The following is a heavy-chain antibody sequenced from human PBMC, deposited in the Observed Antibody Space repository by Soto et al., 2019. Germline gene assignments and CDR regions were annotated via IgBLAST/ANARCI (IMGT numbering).Heavy chain of an antibody. CDR2: VYYSGST. J-gene: IGHJ6*02. CDR3: ARQSEYYYASGRAAPLYGMDV. V-gene: IGHV4-39*01. Sequence: QLQLQESGPGLVKPSETLSLTCTVSGGSISSISSYWGWIRQPPGKGLEWIGNVYYSGSTYSNPSLKSRLTIAADTSKNQLSLKLSSVTAADTAVYFCARQSEYYYASGRAAPLYGMDVWGQGTTGTVSS. CDR1: GGSISSISSY. D-gene: IGHD3-10*01.